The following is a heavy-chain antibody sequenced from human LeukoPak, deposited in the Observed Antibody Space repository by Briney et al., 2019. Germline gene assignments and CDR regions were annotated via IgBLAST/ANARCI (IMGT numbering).Heavy chain of an antibody. CDR3: ARVARWLQLRYYYYMDV. J-gene: IGHJ6*03. Sequence: GGSLKISCKGSGYSFTSYWIGWVRQMPGKGPEWMGINYPGDSDTRYSPSFQGQVTISADKSISTAYLQCSSLKASDTAMYYCARVARWLQLRYYYYMDVWGKGTTVTVSS. V-gene: IGHV5-51*01. CDR2: NYPGDSDT. CDR1: GYSFTSYW. D-gene: IGHD5-24*01.